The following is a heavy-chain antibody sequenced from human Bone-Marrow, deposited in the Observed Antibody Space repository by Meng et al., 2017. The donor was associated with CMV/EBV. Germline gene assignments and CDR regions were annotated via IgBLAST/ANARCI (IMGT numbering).Heavy chain of an antibody. CDR1: GFTFSSYW. J-gene: IGHJ4*02. Sequence: RLSCAASGFTFSSYWMHWVRQAPGKGLVWVSRINSVRSSTNYADSVKGRFTISRDNAKNTLYLQMNSLRAEDTAVYYCARGGSPRDYWGQGTLVTVSS. D-gene: IGHD1-26*01. CDR2: INSVRSST. CDR3: ARGGSPRDY. V-gene: IGHV3-74*01.